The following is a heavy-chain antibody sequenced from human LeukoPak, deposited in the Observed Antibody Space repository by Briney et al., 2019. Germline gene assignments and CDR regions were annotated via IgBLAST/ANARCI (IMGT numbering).Heavy chain of an antibody. Sequence: PGGSLRLSCAASGFTFSSYATSWVRQAPGKGLEWVSVISGSGGSTYYADSVKGRFTISRDNSKNTLYLQMNSLRAEDTAVYYCAKTMIVVVITDGAFDIWGQGTMVTVSS. D-gene: IGHD3-22*01. CDR3: AKTMIVVVITDGAFDI. V-gene: IGHV3-23*01. CDR2: ISGSGGST. CDR1: GFTFSSYA. J-gene: IGHJ3*02.